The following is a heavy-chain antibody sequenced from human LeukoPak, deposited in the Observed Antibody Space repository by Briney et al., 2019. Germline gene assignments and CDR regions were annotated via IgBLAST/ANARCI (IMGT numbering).Heavy chain of an antibody. D-gene: IGHD3-16*02. CDR1: GYSISTDYY. CDR3: ARYDVWGSYRAFDY. Sequence: SETLSLTCTVSGYSISTDYYWGWIRQPPGKGLEWIGTMYHSGSTYYNPSLKSRVTISVDTSKNQFSLKLSSVTAADTAVYYCARYDVWGSYRAFDYWGQGTLVTVSS. V-gene: IGHV4-38-2*02. J-gene: IGHJ4*02. CDR2: MYHSGST.